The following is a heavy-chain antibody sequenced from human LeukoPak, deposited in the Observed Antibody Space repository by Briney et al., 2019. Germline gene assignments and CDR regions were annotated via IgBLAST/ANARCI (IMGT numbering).Heavy chain of an antibody. CDR3: AKAGDYYDSSGFRGIDF. Sequence: GASVRVSSKDSGYTFTIYFMHWVRRAPGQGRERMGWINPNSGGTNYAQKFQGRVTLTRDTSISTAYMELSRLRSDDTAKYYCAKAGDYYDSSGFRGIDFWGQGTLVTVSS. CDR2: INPNSGGT. V-gene: IGHV1-2*02. CDR1: GYTFTIYF. J-gene: IGHJ4*02. D-gene: IGHD3-22*01.